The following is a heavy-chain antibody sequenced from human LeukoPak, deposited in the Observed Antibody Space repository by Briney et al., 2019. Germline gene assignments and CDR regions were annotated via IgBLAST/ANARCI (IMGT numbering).Heavy chain of an antibody. J-gene: IGHJ4*02. CDR3: AKGIEGSGSYYNSYFDY. D-gene: IGHD3-10*01. V-gene: IGHV3-9*01. CDR1: GFTFDDYA. CDR2: ISWNSGSI. Sequence: PGGSLRLSCAASGFTFDDYAMHWVRQAPGKGLEWVSSISWNSGSIGYADSVKGRFTISRDNAKNSLYLQMNSLRDEDTALYYCAKGIEGSGSYYNSYFDYWGQGTLVTVSS.